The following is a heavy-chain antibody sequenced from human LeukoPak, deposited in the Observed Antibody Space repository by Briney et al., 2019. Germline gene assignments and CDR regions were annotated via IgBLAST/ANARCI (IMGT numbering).Heavy chain of an antibody. CDR2: TNPNSGGT. CDR1: GYTSTGYY. J-gene: IGHJ3*02. CDR3: ARDLGYSYGYGDAFDI. Sequence: ASVKVSCKASGYTSTGYYMHWVRQAPGQGLEWMGWTNPNSGGTNYAQKFQGRVTMTRDMSTSTVYMELSSLRSEDTAVYYCARDLGYSYGYGDAFDIWGQGTMVTVSS. V-gene: IGHV1-2*02. D-gene: IGHD5-18*01.